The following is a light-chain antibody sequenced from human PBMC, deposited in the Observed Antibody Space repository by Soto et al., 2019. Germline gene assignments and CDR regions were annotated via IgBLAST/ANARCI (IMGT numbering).Light chain of an antibody. J-gene: IGLJ2*01. V-gene: IGLV2-11*01. CDR1: SSDVGDYNY. Sequence: QSALTQPRSVSGSPGQSVTISCTGTSSDVGDYNYVSWYQQHPDKAPKLMIYDVSTRPSGVPDRFSGSKSGNTASLTISGLQAEDEADYYCCSDADNTRVFGGGTKLTVL. CDR2: DVS. CDR3: CSDADNTRV.